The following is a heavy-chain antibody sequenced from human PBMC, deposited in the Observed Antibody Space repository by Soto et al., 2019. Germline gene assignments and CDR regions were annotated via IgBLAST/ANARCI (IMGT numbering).Heavy chain of an antibody. Sequence: QVQLVQSGAEVKKPGASVKVSCKASGYTFTSYGISWVRQAPGQGLEWMGWISAYNGNTNYAQKLQGRATMTTDTSTSTGYMELRSLRSDDTAVYYCARVKYSPPYYYCYGMDVWGQGTTVTVSS. V-gene: IGHV1-18*01. CDR2: ISAYNGNT. CDR3: ARVKYSPPYYYCYGMDV. CDR1: GYTFTSYG. D-gene: IGHD5-18*01. J-gene: IGHJ6*02.